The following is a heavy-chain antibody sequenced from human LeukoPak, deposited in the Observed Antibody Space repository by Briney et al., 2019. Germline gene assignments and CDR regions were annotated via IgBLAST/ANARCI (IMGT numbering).Heavy chain of an antibody. D-gene: IGHD1-26*01. CDR1: GFTFSSYA. J-gene: IGHJ4*02. Sequence: PGGSLRLSCAASGFTFSSYAMSWVRQPPGKGLEWDSAVSGSGATTYYTDSAKGRFTVSRDNAKNSLYLQMNSLRDDDTAVYYCARDLISGRYTFDYWGQGTLVSASS. CDR2: VSGSGATT. CDR3: ARDLISGRYTFDY. V-gene: IGHV3-23*01.